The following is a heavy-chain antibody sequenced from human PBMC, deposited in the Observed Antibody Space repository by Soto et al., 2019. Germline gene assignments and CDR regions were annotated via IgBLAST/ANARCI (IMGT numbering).Heavy chain of an antibody. Sequence: GESLKISCKGSGYSFASYWITWVRQMPGKGLEWMGRIDPTDSYTNYSSSFQGHVTFSVDKSISTAYLHWRGLKASDTAMYYCARLRGRIAAAGTTDYFDYWGQGTLVTVSS. CDR2: IDPTDSYT. J-gene: IGHJ4*02. D-gene: IGHD6-13*01. V-gene: IGHV5-10-1*01. CDR3: ARLRGRIAAAGTTDYFDY. CDR1: GYSFASYW.